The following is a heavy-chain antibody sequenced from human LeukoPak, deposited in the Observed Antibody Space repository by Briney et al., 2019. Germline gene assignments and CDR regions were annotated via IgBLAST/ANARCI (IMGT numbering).Heavy chain of an antibody. Sequence: PSETLSLTCTVSGGSISLYYWSWIRQPPGKGLEWMGYIYYSGSTIYNPALESRVTMSVDRSRNQFSLRLTSVTAADTAVYYCARRDFYGAGSHYDNWGQGTLVAVSS. D-gene: IGHD3-10*01. CDR1: GGSISLYY. CDR2: IYYSGST. CDR3: ARRDFYGAGSHYDN. J-gene: IGHJ4*02. V-gene: IGHV4-59*08.